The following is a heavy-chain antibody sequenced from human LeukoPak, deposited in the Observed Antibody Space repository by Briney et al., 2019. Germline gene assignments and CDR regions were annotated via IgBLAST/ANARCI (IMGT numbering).Heavy chain of an antibody. CDR2: ISVYNGHT. CDR1: GYTFTSYG. V-gene: IGHV1-18*01. CDR3: ARTLVKLELILIDY. Sequence: ASVKVSCKASGYTFTSYGISWVRQAPGQGLEWMGWISVYNGHTNYAQKFQGRVTMTTDTSTNTVYMELRRLRSDDTAVYYCARTLVKLELILIDYWGQGTLITVSS. D-gene: IGHD1-7*01. J-gene: IGHJ4*02.